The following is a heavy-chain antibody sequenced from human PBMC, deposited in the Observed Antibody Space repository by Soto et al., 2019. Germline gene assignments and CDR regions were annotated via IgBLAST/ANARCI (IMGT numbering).Heavy chain of an antibody. V-gene: IGHV1-18*04. J-gene: IGHJ5*02. CDR2: ISAYNGNT. CDR1: GYTFTSYG. CDR3: ARDPYDYVWGSYRYSSWFDP. D-gene: IGHD3-16*02. Sequence: GXSVKVSCKASGYTFTSYGISWVRQAPGQGLEWMGWISAYNGNTNYAQKLQGRVTMTTDTSTSTAYMELRSLRSDDTAVYYCARDPYDYVWGSYRYSSWFDPWGQGTLVTVSS.